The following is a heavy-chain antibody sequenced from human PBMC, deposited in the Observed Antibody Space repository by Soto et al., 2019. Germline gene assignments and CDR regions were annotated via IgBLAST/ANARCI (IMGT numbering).Heavy chain of an antibody. CDR1: GFTFSTYA. V-gene: IGHV3-23*01. CDR2: VSASGLNT. CDR3: AKVRPRRTTGYPFDY. Sequence: EVQLLESGGKLVQPGGSLTLSCAASGFTFSTYAMAWVRQAPGKGLEWVSGVSASGLNTDYADPVKGRFYISRDNSKNNVSLHVNLLRAEHSALYSCAKVRPRRTTGYPFDYWGQGTAVTVSS. D-gene: IGHD1-7*01. J-gene: IGHJ4*02.